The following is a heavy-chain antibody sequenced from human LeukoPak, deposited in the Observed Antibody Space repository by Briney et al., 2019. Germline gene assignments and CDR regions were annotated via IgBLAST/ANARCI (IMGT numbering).Heavy chain of an antibody. D-gene: IGHD3-9*01. V-gene: IGHV4-59*01. CDR1: GGSISSYY. CDR2: IYYSGST. CDR3: ARLMGTLRYFVGGNWFDP. J-gene: IGHJ5*02. Sequence: PSETLSLTCTVSGGSISSYYWSWIRQPPGKGLEWIGYIYYSGSTNYNPSLKSRVTISVDTSKNQFSLKLSSVTAADTAMYYCARLMGTLRYFVGGNWFDPWGQGTLVTVSS.